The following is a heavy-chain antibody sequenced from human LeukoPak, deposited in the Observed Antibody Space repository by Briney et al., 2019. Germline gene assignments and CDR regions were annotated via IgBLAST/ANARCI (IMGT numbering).Heavy chain of an antibody. CDR2: INPSGGST. CDR1: GYTYIGCY. V-gene: IGHV1-46*01. D-gene: IGHD6-13*01. J-gene: IGHJ4*02. Sequence: ASVKVSCKASGYTYIGCYMHWVRQPPGQGLEWMGIINPSGGSTSYAQKFQGRVTMTRDTSTSTVYMELSSLRSEDTAVYYCARDTIAAAGRTDYWGQGTRVTVSS. CDR3: ARDTIAAAGRTDY.